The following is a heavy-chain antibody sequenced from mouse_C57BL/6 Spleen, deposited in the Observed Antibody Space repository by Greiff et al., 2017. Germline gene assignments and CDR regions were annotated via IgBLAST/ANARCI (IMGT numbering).Heavy chain of an antibody. D-gene: IGHD2-4*01. Sequence: QVHVKQSGPELVKPGASVKISCKASGYAFSSSWMNWVKQRPGKGLEWIGRIYPGDGDTNYNGKFKGKATLTADKSSSTAYMQLSSLTSEDSAVYFCAREYDYDGDWFAYWGQGTLVTVSA. CDR2: IYPGDGDT. V-gene: IGHV1-82*01. CDR1: GYAFSSSW. CDR3: AREYDYDGDWFAY. J-gene: IGHJ3*01.